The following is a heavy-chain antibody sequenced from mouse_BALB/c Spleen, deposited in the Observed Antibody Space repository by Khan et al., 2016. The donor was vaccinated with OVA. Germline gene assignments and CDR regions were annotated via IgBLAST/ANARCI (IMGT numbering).Heavy chain of an antibody. J-gene: IGHJ3*01. CDR1: GFSLPSYG. CDR2: IWAGGSK. V-gene: IGHV2-9*02. CDR3: ARAFYYGAWFAY. Sequence: QVQLKESGPGLVAPSQTLSITCTVSGFSLPSYGVHWVRQPPGKGLEWLGVIWAGGSKNHNSALMSRLSISKDTSQSHVFLKMSSLQTDDTAMYYCARAFYYGAWFAYWGQGTLVTVSA. D-gene: IGHD1-1*01.